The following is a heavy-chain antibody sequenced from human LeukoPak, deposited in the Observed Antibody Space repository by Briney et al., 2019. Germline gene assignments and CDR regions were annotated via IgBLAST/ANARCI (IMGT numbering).Heavy chain of an antibody. D-gene: IGHD6-19*01. Sequence: GASVKISCKVSGYTFTDYYMHWVQQAPGKGLEWMGLVHPEDGETIYAEKFQGRVTITADTSTDTAYMELSSLRSEDTAVYYCATGGVAGTGSIDCWGQGTLVTVSS. CDR2: VHPEDGET. CDR1: GYTFTDYY. J-gene: IGHJ4*02. V-gene: IGHV1-69-2*01. CDR3: ATGGVAGTGSIDC.